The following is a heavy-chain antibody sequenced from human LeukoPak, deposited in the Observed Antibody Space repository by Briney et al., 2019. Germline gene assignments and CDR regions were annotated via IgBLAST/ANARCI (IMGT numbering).Heavy chain of an antibody. D-gene: IGHD2-15*01. Sequence: GDSLRLSCVASGFTFNIYPMTWVRQSPGKGLEWVSTIGTSGDTYYADSVKGRLTISREDSKNTLYLQMNSLGAEDTAVYYCAKSRIVDRRGYFDSWGQGTLVTVSS. CDR1: GFTFNIYP. CDR3: AKSRIVDRRGYFDS. V-gene: IGHV3-23*01. J-gene: IGHJ4*02. CDR2: IGTSGDT.